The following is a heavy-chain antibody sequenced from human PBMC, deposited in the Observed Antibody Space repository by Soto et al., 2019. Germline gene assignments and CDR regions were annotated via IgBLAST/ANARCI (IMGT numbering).Heavy chain of an antibody. Sequence: PGGSLRLSSAASGFTFRSYSMNWVRQAPGKGLEWVSYISSSSSTIYYADSVKGRFTISRDNAKNSLYLEMNSLRAEDTAVYYCARDGRPPSVDYYYYYGMDVWGQGTTVTVSS. V-gene: IGHV3-48*01. CDR3: ARDGRPPSVDYYYYYGMDV. CDR2: ISSSSSTI. CDR1: GFTFRSYS. J-gene: IGHJ6*02.